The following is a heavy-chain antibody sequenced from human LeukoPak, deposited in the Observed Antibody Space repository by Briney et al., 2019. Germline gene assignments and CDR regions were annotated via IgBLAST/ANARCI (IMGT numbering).Heavy chain of an antibody. CDR2: IKGDGSEE. D-gene: IGHD1-26*01. CDR1: GFDFPSYW. CDR3: AREEVDPISFYYYYMDV. Sequence: PGGSPRLSCSASGFDFPSYWMSWVRQAPGKGLEWVANIKGDGSEEYYVDSVKGRFTISRDNAENSLFLQMNSLRVEDTAVYYCAREEVDPISFYYYYMDVWGKGTAVTAS. V-gene: IGHV3-7*01. J-gene: IGHJ6*03.